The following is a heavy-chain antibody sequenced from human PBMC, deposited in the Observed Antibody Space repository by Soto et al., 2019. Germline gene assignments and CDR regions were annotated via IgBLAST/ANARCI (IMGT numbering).Heavy chain of an antibody. CDR3: TRGPSSGAFDY. V-gene: IGHV1-2*02. D-gene: IGHD3-22*01. CDR1: GYGFIDYY. J-gene: IGHJ4*02. Sequence: ASVKVSCKASGYGFIDYYLHWMRQAPGQGLEWMGWINPRNGNTNYAHNFQDRVTLTRDASITTAYMELSRLTSDDTAVYFCTRGPSSGAFDYWGQGSLVTVSS. CDR2: INPRNGNT.